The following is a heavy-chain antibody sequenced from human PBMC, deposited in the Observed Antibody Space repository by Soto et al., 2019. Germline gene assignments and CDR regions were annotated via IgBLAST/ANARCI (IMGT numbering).Heavy chain of an antibody. CDR2: ITWNSASV. J-gene: IGHJ6*02. D-gene: IGHD2-8*01. CDR1: GFIFDDFA. V-gene: IGHV3-9*01. Sequence: SLRLSCAASGFIFDDFAMHWVRQAPGEGLEWVSSITWNSASVAYADSVKGRFTISRDNAKNSLYLQMNNLRPEDAALYYCTKEVYGMGYYYYGMDVWGQGTTVTVSS. CDR3: TKEVYGMGYYYYGMDV.